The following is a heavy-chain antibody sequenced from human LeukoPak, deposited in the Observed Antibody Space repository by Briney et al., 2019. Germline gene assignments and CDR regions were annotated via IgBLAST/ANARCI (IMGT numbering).Heavy chain of an antibody. CDR2: IYHSGST. Sequence: SETLSLTCTVSGGSISSGGYYWSWIRQPPGKGLEWIGYIYHSGSTYYNPSLKSRVTILVDTSKNQFSLKLSSVTAADTAVYYCARGVGDRVWQWPRDFQHWGQGTLVTVSS. CDR3: ARGVGDRVWQWPRDFQH. D-gene: IGHD6-19*01. V-gene: IGHV4-30-2*01. CDR1: GGSISSGGYY. J-gene: IGHJ1*01.